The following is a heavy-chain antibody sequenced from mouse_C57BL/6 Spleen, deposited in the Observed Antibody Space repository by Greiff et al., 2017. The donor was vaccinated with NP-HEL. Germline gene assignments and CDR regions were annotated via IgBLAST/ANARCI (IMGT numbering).Heavy chain of an antibody. V-gene: IGHV1-42*01. CDR2: INPSTGGT. CDR3: ARDRPYFDY. J-gene: IGHJ2*01. Sequence: VQLQQSGPELVKPGASVKISCKASGYSFTGYYMNWVKQSPEKSLEWIGEINPSTGGTTYNQKFKAKATLTVDKSSSTAYMQLKSLTSEDSAVYYCARDRPYFDYWGQGTTLTVSS. CDR1: GYSFTGYY. D-gene: IGHD3-2*01.